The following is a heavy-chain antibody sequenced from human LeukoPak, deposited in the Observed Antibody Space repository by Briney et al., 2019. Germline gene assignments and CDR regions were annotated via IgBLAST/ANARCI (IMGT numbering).Heavy chain of an antibody. D-gene: IGHD5-18*01. CDR1: GGSITNYY. CDR2: IYYAGNT. CDR3: ARGPGSPSGDNYGRPLDY. J-gene: IGHJ4*02. Sequence: PSETLSLTCTVSGGSITNYYWSWIRQSPGKGLEYVGYIYYAGNTNYNPSLNSRVTISVDTSKKQFSLKLNSVTAADTAVYFCARGPGSPSGDNYGRPLDYWGQGTLVTVSS. V-gene: IGHV4-59*01.